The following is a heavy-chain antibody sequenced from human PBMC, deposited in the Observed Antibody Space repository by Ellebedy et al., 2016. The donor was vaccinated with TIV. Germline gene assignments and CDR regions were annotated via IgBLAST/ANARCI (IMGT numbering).Heavy chain of an antibody. J-gene: IGHJ3*02. D-gene: IGHD3-22*01. CDR1: GGSISSSSYY. V-gene: IGHV4-39*07. CDR3: ARTYYDSSGAFDI. CDR2: IYYSGST. Sequence: MPSETLSLTCTVSGGSISSSSYYWGWIRQPPGKGLEWIGSIYYSGSTYYNPSLKSRVTISVDTSKNQFSLKLSSVTAADTAVYYCARTYYDSSGAFDIWGQGTMVTVSS.